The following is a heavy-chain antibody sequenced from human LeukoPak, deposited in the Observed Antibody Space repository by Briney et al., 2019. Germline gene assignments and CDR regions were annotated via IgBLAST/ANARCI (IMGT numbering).Heavy chain of an antibody. Sequence: GGSLRLSCAASGFTFSSYAMSWVRQAPGKGLEWVSAISGSGGSTYYADSVKGRFTISRDNSKNTLYLQMNSLRAEDTAVYYCAKDSEVGSWYPSQFDYWGQGTLVTVSS. V-gene: IGHV3-23*01. CDR3: AKDSEVGSWYPSQFDY. D-gene: IGHD6-13*01. J-gene: IGHJ4*02. CDR2: ISGSGGST. CDR1: GFTFSSYA.